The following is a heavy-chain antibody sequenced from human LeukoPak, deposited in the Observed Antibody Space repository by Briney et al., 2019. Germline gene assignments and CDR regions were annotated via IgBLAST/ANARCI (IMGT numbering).Heavy chain of an antibody. CDR2: IYYSGST. V-gene: IGHV4-59*01. CDR1: GGSISSYY. J-gene: IGHJ4*02. D-gene: IGHD6-13*01. CDR3: ASYSSSYYFDY. Sequence: SETLSLTCTVSGGSISSYYWSWIRQPPGKGLEWIGYIYYSGSTNYNPSLKSRVTISVDTSKNQFSLKLSSVTAADTAVYYCASYSSSYYFDYWGQGTLVTVSS.